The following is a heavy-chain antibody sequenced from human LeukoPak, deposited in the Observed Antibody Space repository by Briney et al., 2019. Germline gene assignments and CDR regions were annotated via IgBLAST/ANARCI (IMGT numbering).Heavy chain of an antibody. D-gene: IGHD3-22*01. CDR1: GYTFTSYY. CDR2: INPSGGST. CDR3: ARDGRHRYYYDSSGFYGNWFDP. J-gene: IGHJ5*02. V-gene: IGHV1-46*01. Sequence: ASVKVSCKASGYTFTSYYMHWVRQAPGQGLEWMGIINPSGGSTSYAQKFQGRVTMTRDMSTSTVYMELSSLRSEDTAVYYCARDGRHRYYYDSSGFYGNWFDPWGQGTLVTVSS.